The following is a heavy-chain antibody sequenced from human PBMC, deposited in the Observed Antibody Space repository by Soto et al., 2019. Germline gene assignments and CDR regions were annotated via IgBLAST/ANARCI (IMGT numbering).Heavy chain of an antibody. CDR1: FTFRSYE. D-gene: IGHD1-1*01. CDR3: ASVINEVYSYYYGMDV. CDR2: ISSSGGTI. J-gene: IGHJ6*02. Sequence: EVQLVESGGGLVQPGGSLRLSCAAFTFRSYEMNWVRQAPGKGLEWGSKISSSGGTIEYAGSVKGRFTISRDNAKNALYLQMNSLRVEDTAIYYCASVINEVYSYYYGMDVWGQGTTVTVSS. V-gene: IGHV3-48*03.